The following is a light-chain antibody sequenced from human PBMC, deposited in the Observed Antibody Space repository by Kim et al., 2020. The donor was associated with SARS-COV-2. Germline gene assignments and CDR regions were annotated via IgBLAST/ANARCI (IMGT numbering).Light chain of an antibody. CDR1: QSVGNN. CDR2: GAS. J-gene: IGKJ1*01. CDR3: QQYNKLWA. V-gene: IGKV3-15*01. Sequence: SGSPGERPTLSCRAIQSVGNNLAWYQQKPGQTPRLLIFGASTRATGVPARFSGSGSGTDFTLSISRLQSEDVAVYYCQQYNKLWAFGPGTKVDIK.